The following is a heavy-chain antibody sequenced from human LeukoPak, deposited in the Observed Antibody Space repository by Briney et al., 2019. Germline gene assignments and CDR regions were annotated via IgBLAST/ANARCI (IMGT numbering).Heavy chain of an antibody. CDR3: ARDRRLCNMDV. V-gene: IGHV3-74*01. CDR2: INSDGSTT. D-gene: IGHD4/OR15-4a*01. Sequence: GGSLRLSCAASGLTSSSYWMHWVRQAPGKGLVWVSRINSDGSTTTYADSVKGRFTISRDNAMNTLYLQMNSLRAEDTAVYYCARDRRLCNMDVWGTGTTVTISS. CDR1: GLTSSSYW. J-gene: IGHJ6*03.